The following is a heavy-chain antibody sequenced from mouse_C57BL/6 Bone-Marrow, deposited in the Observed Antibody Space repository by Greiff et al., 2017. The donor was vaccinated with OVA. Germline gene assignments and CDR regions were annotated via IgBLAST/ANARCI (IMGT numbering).Heavy chain of an antibody. Sequence: QVQLQQSGAELVRPGSSVKLSCKASGYTFTSYWMDWVKQRPGQGLEWIGNIYPSDSETHYNQKFKDKATLTVDKSSSTAYMQLSSLTSEDSAVYYCASLFYYYGSSYLYAMDYWGQGTSVTVSS. CDR3: ASLFYYYGSSYLYAMDY. J-gene: IGHJ4*01. D-gene: IGHD1-1*01. CDR2: IYPSDSET. CDR1: GYTFTSYW. V-gene: IGHV1-61*01.